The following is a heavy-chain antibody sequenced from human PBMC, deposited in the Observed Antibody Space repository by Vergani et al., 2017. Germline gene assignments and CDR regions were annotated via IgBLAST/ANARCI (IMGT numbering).Heavy chain of an antibody. CDR1: GGSISSGSYY. CDR2: IYTSGST. CDR3: AGGAGGYCSGGSCYSDDAFDI. D-gene: IGHD2-15*01. Sequence: QVQLQESGPGLVKPSQTLSLTCTVSGGSISSGSYYWSWIRQPAGKGLEWIGRIYTSGSTNYNPSLKSRVTISVDTSKNQFSLKLSSVTAADTAVYYCAGGAGGYCSGGSCYSDDAFDIWGQGTMVTVAS. V-gene: IGHV4-61*02. J-gene: IGHJ3*02.